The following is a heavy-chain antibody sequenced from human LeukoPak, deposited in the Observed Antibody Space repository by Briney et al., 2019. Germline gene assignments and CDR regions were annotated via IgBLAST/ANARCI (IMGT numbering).Heavy chain of an antibody. CDR1: GGSISSYY. V-gene: IGHV4-4*09. J-gene: IGHJ4*02. D-gene: IGHD3-22*01. CDR3: ARLRVNDSSGRIYFDY. Sequence: PSETLSLTCTVSGGSISSYYWSWIRQPPGKGLEWIGYIYTSGSTNYNPSLKRRVTISVDTSKNQFSLKLSSVTAADTAVYYCARLRVNDSSGRIYFDYWGQGTLVTVSS. CDR2: IYTSGST.